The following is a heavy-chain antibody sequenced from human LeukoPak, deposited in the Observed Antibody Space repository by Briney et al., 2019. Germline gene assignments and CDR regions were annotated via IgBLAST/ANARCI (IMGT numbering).Heavy chain of an antibody. Sequence: GESLKISGKGSGYSFTNDLIGWGRPMPGKGLEWMGISYPGDSDTRYSPSFQGQVTISADTSISTAYLQWSSLKASDTAMYYCARHSRGVAGTYYFDYWGQGTLVTVSS. V-gene: IGHV5-51*01. CDR3: ARHSRGVAGTYYFDY. D-gene: IGHD6-19*01. J-gene: IGHJ4*02. CDR2: SYPGDSDT. CDR1: GYSFTNDL.